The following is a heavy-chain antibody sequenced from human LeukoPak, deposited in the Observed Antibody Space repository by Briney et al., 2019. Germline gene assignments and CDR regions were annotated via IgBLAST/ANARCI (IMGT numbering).Heavy chain of an antibody. V-gene: IGHV3-33*01. D-gene: IGHD2-21*01. Sequence: PGGSLRLSCAASGFTFSSYGMHWVRQAPGKGLEWVAVIWYDGSNKYYADSVKGRFTISRDNSKNTLYLQMNSLRAEDTAVYYCARGVVGGEGYYFDYWGQGTPVTVSS. CDR1: GFTFSSYG. J-gene: IGHJ4*02. CDR2: IWYDGSNK. CDR3: ARGVVGGEGYYFDY.